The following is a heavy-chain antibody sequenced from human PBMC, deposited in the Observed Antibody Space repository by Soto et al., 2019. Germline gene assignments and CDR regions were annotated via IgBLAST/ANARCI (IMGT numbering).Heavy chain of an antibody. CDR3: ARVIPTTAAGTDY. CDR1: GFTFSNYA. CDR2: ISGGGDNT. D-gene: IGHD6-13*01. Sequence: GGSLRLSCEASGFTFSNYAMNWVRQAPGKGLEWVLGISGGGDNTYYADSVKGRFTISRDNSKNTVFLQMNSLRAEDTAVYYCARVIPTTAAGTDYWGQGTLVTVSS. J-gene: IGHJ4*02. V-gene: IGHV3-23*01.